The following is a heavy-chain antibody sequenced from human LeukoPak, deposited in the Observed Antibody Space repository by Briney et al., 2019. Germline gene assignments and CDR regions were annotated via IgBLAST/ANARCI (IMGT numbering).Heavy chain of an antibody. J-gene: IGHJ4*02. CDR3: ARERRCSAGSCYAADLDS. V-gene: IGHV1-69*04. Sequence: SVKVSCKTSADIFSSYAINWVRQAPGQGLEWMGRIIPLTGVVNYGQKLQTRVTISADKSTSIAYMEVSSLRFEDTAVYFCARERRCSAGSCYAADLDSWGQGTLVTVSS. CDR1: ADIFSSYA. D-gene: IGHD2-15*01. CDR2: IIPLTGVV.